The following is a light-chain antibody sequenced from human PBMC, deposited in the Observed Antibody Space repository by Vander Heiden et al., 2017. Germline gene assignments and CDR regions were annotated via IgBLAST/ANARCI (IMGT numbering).Light chain of an antibody. Sequence: QYVLTQPPSASGTPGQRVTIPCSGGSSNVGSQYVNWYQQLPQTAPKVLIYTSVQRPSGVPDRFSGSKSGTSASLAISGLQPDDEATYYCAAWDVSLNVWMFGGGTKLTVL. V-gene: IGLV1-44*01. CDR2: TSV. CDR1: SSNVGSQY. CDR3: AAWDVSLNVWM. J-gene: IGLJ3*02.